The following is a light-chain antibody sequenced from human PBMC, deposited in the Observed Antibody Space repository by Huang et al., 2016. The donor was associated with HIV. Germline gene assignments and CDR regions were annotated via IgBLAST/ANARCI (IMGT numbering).Light chain of an antibody. CDR1: RDISNY. Sequence: DIQLTQSPSAMSASVGDRVSITCRASRDISNYLAWVQQKPGGAPKRLIYAASSLQSGVPSRFSASGSGTKFTLKISGLQPEDFATYYCLQHHGYPRTFGQGTKV. CDR3: LQHHGYPRT. J-gene: IGKJ1*01. CDR2: AAS. V-gene: IGKV1-17*03.